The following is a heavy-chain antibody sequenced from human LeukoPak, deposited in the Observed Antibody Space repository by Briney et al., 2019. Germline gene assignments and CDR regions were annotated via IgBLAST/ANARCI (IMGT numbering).Heavy chain of an antibody. Sequence: PSETLSLTCTVSGGPISSYYWSWIRQPPGKGLEWIGYIYTSGSTNYNPSLKSRVTMSVDTSKNQFSLKLSSVTAADTAVYYCARHDDFWSGSHYYMDVWGKGTTVTVSS. CDR2: IYTSGST. V-gene: IGHV4-4*09. D-gene: IGHD3-3*01. CDR3: ARHDDFWSGSHYYMDV. CDR1: GGPISSYY. J-gene: IGHJ6*03.